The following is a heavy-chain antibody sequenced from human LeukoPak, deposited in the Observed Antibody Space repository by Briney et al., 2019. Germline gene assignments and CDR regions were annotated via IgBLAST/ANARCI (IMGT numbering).Heavy chain of an antibody. Sequence: PGGSLRLSCAASGFTFSTHTMHWVRQPPGKGLEWVAAISYDGSNQLYADSVKGRFTISRDNSKNTLYLQMNRLRAEDTAVYYCAKGQRFYGEYYFDQWGQGTLVTVSS. V-gene: IGHV3-30*04. CDR2: ISYDGSNQ. J-gene: IGHJ4*02. CDR3: AKGQRFYGEYYFDQ. CDR1: GFTFSTHT. D-gene: IGHD4-17*01.